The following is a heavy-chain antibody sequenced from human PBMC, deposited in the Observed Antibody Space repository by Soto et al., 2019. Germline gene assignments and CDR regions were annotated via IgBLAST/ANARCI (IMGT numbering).Heavy chain of an antibody. CDR2: IIPIFGTA. CDR3: ARDRYSSGWYAAFDI. CDR1: GGTFSSYA. V-gene: IGHV1-69*06. D-gene: IGHD6-19*01. Sequence: SVEVSCKXSGGTFSSYAISWVRQAPGQGLEWMGGIIPIFGTANSAQKFQGRVTITADKSTSTAYMELSRLRSEATAVYHCARDRYSSGWYAAFDIWGQGTMVTVSS. J-gene: IGHJ3*02.